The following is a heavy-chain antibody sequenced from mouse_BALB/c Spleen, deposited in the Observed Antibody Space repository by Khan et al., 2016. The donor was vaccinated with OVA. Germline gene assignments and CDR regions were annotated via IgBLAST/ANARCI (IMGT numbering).Heavy chain of an antibody. Sequence: EVQLQESGAELGRPGSSVKLSCKTSGNIFTSYGIKWVKQRPGQGLEWIGYIYPGNGYTEYREKFQGKATLTSDTSSNTAYMQLRSLTTEDFAIYFCTPAYYRYYFDCWGHCTTLAVAS. V-gene: IGHV1S134*01. CDR1: GNIFTSYG. CDR2: IYPGNGYT. J-gene: IGHJ2*01. CDR3: TPAYYRYYFDC. D-gene: IGHD2-14*01.